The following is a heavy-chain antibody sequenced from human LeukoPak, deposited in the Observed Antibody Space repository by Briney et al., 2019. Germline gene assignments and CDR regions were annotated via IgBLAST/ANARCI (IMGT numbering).Heavy chain of an antibody. D-gene: IGHD1-26*01. CDR1: GYTFTGYY. J-gene: IGHJ4*02. Sequence: GASVKVSCKASGYTFTGYYMHWVRQAPGQGLEWMGWINPNSGGTNYAQKFQGRVTTTRDTSISTAYMELSRLRSDDTAVYYCARDIVGATMGFDYWGQGTLVTVSS. CDR2: INPNSGGT. CDR3: ARDIVGATMGFDY. V-gene: IGHV1-2*02.